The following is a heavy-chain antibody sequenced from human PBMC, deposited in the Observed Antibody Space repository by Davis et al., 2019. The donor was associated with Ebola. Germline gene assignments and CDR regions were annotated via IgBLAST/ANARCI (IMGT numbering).Heavy chain of an antibody. J-gene: IGHJ4*02. CDR2: ISGSGGST. CDR3: AKVASIAAAGIYFDY. CDR1: VITFSSYA. Sequence: GGSLRLSCTDSVITFSSYAMTWVRQAPGKGLEWVSAISGSGGSTYYADSVKGRFTISRDNSKNTLYLQMNSLRAEDTAVYYCAKVASIAAAGIYFDYWGQGTLVTVSS. D-gene: IGHD6-13*01. V-gene: IGHV3-23*01.